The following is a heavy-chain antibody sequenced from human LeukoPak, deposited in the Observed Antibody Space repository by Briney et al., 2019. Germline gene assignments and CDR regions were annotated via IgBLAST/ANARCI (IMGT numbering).Heavy chain of an antibody. D-gene: IGHD3-10*01. CDR1: GFSLSTSGMC. Sequence: ESGPALVKPPQTLTLTCTFSGFSLSTSGMCVSWIRQPPGKALEWLARIDWDDDKYYSTSLKTRLTISKDTSKNQVVLTMTNMDPVDTAPYYCARMTSGSYGKRGFDPWGQGTLVTVSS. J-gene: IGHJ5*02. V-gene: IGHV2-70*11. CDR2: IDWDDDK. CDR3: ARMTSGSYGKRGFDP.